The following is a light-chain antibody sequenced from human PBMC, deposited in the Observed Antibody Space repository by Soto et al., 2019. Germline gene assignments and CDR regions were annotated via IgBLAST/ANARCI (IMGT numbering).Light chain of an antibody. CDR1: SSDVGGYNY. CDR2: EVT. Sequence: QSALTQPPSASGSLGQSVTISCTGTSSDVGGYNYVSWHQQHPGKAPKVMIYEVTKRPPGVPDRFSCYKSGNTASLTDSGLQAEDEADYYCHSFAGGRNPVLLGGGTKLTVL. J-gene: IGLJ2*01. CDR3: HSFAGGRNPVL. V-gene: IGLV2-8*01.